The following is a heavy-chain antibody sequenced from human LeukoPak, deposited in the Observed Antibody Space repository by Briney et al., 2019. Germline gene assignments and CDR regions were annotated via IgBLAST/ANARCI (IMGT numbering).Heavy chain of an antibody. CDR1: GGSFSGYY. J-gene: IGHJ4*02. D-gene: IGHD3-10*01. CDR2: INHSGST. V-gene: IGHV4-34*01. Sequence: SETLSLTCAVYGGSFSGYYWSWIRQPPGKGLEWIGEINHSGSTNYNPSLKSRVTISVDTSKNQFSLKLSSVTAADTAVYYCARVGSRPSKGWFGETYEADYWGQGTLVTVSS. CDR3: ARVGSRPSKGWFGETYEADY.